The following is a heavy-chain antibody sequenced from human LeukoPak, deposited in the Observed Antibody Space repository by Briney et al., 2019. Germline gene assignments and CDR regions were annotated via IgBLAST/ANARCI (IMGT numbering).Heavy chain of an antibody. D-gene: IGHD6-19*01. V-gene: IGHV3-33*01. Sequence: PGRSLRLSCAASGFTFSSHGMHWVRQAPSKGLEWVAVIWYDGSNKYYADSVKGRFTISRDNSKNTLYLQMNSLRAEDTAVYYCARDGTGSNSGWYIHWGQGALVTVSS. J-gene: IGHJ4*02. CDR2: IWYDGSNK. CDR1: GFTFSSHG. CDR3: ARDGTGSNSGWYIH.